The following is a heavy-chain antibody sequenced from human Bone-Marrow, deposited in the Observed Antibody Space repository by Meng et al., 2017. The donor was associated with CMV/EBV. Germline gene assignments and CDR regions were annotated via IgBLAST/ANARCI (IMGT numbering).Heavy chain of an antibody. D-gene: IGHD7-27*01. CDR3: ATRASWGPYYYYYGMDV. Sequence: SVKVSCKASGGTFSSYAISWVRQAPGQGLEWMGGIIPIFGTANYAQKFQGRVTITTDESTSTAYMELSSLRSEDTAVYYCATRASWGPYYYYYGMDVWGQGTTVTVSS. J-gene: IGHJ6*02. CDR1: GGTFSSYA. V-gene: IGHV1-69*05. CDR2: IIPIFGTA.